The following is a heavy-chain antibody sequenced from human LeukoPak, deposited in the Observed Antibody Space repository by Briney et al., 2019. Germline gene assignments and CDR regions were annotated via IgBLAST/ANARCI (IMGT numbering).Heavy chain of an antibody. CDR1: GFTFSSFA. CDR3: ARGSKDLDF. V-gene: IGHV3-23*01. J-gene: IGHJ4*02. CDR2: IGSSGDST. D-gene: IGHD3-10*01. Sequence: GGSLRLSCAPSGFTFSSFAMSWVRQAPGKGLEWVSTIGSSGDSTYYADSVRGRFTISRDNSKNTMHLQMNNLRAEDTAFYYCARGSKDLDFWGQGTLVTVSS.